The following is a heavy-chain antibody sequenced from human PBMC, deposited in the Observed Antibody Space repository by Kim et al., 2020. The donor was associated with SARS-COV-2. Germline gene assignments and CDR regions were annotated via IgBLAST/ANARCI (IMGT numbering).Heavy chain of an antibody. Sequence: ASVKVSCKASGYTFTSYYMHWVRQAPGQGLEWMGIINPSGGSTSYAQKFQGRVTMTRDTSTSTVYMELSSLRSEDTAVYYCARDLLVNYYDSSGYGFDYWGQGTLVTVSS. CDR2: INPSGGST. CDR1: GYTFTSYY. CDR3: ARDLLVNYYDSSGYGFDY. D-gene: IGHD3-22*01. V-gene: IGHV1-46*01. J-gene: IGHJ4*02.